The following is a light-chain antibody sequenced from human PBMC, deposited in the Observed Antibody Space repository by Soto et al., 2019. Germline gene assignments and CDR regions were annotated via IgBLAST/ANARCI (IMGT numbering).Light chain of an antibody. J-gene: IGKJ1*01. CDR3: QKYDGAPWT. CDR2: GAS. Sequence: DIQMTQSPSSLSVSVGDRVTITCRASQGISNYLAWYQQKPGKVPELLIYGASTLQSGVLSRFSGSGSGTDFTLTISSLQPEDVATYYCQKYDGAPWTFGHGTKVEIK. V-gene: IGKV1-27*01. CDR1: QGISNY.